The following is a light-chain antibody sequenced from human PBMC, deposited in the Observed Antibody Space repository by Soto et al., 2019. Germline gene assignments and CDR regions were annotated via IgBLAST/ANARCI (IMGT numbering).Light chain of an antibody. Sequence: EVVLTQSPVTVSISPGERVTLSCGASQSVSSNLAWYQQKPGQAPRLLIYGASTRATGIPARFSGSGSGTEFTLTISSLQSEDFAVYYCQQYNNWPPITFGQGTRLEIK. CDR2: GAS. CDR1: QSVSSN. J-gene: IGKJ5*01. CDR3: QQYNNWPPIT. V-gene: IGKV3-15*01.